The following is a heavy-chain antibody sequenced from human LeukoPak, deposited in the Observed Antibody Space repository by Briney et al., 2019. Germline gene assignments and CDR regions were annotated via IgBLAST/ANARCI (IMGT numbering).Heavy chain of an antibody. J-gene: IGHJ6*03. D-gene: IGHD6-19*01. Sequence: GGSLRLSCAASGFTFSNFAIHWVRQAPGKGLEFVSGIRGTGDSTYYANSAKGRFTISRDNSKNTLYLQMVSLRAEDTAVYYCARGIAVTKYYYYMDVWGKGTTVTVSS. CDR2: IRGTGDST. V-gene: IGHV3-64*01. CDR3: ARGIAVTKYYYYMDV. CDR1: GFTFSNFA.